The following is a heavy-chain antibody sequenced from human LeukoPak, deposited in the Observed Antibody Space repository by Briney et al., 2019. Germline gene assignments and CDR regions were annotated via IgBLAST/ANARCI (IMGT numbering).Heavy chain of an antibody. V-gene: IGHV1-69*13. CDR1: GGTFSSYA. J-gene: IGHJ1*01. CDR2: SIPIFGTA. Sequence: GASVKVSCKASGGTFSSYAISWVRQAPGQGLEWMGGSIPIFGTANYAQKFQGRVTITADESTSTAYMELSRLRYEDTTVYYCARDEPPRHWGQGTLVTVSS. CDR3: ARDEPPRH.